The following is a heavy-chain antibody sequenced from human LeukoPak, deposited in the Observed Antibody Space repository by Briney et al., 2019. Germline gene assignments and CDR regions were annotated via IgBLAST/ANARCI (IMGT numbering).Heavy chain of an antibody. CDR3: TTLVAVGD. CDR1: GFTFSNAW. J-gene: IGHJ4*02. V-gene: IGHV3-15*01. D-gene: IGHD6-19*01. CDR2: IKSKIDGGTT. Sequence: GGSLRLSCAASGFTFSNAWMSWVRQAPGKGLEWVGRIKSKIDGGTTDYAAPVKGRFTISRDDSKNTLYLQMNSLKTEDAAVYYCTTLVAVGDWGQGTLVTVSS.